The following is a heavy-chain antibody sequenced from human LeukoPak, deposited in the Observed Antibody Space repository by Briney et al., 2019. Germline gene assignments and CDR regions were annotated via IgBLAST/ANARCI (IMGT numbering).Heavy chain of an antibody. J-gene: IGHJ4*02. D-gene: IGHD6-6*01. CDR2: ISGSGGST. CDR3: AKGGFGQLEVSH. Sequence: PGGSLRLSCAASGFIFSSYAMSWVRQAPGKGLEWVSAISGSGGSTYYADSVKGRFTISRDNSKNTLYLQMNSLRAEDTAVYYCAKGGFGQLEVSHWGQGTLVTVSS. V-gene: IGHV3-23*01. CDR1: GFIFSSYA.